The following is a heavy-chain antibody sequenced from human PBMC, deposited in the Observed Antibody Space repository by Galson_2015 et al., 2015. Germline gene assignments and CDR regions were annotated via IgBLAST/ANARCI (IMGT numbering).Heavy chain of an antibody. D-gene: IGHD2-2*01. CDR2: ISYNGSNK. CDR3: LLSPSCCPYY. Sequence: ALRLSCAASGFTFSSYGMQWVRQAPGKGLEWVAVISYNGSNKYYADYVKGRFTISRDNSKNTLYLQMNSLRAEDTAVYYCLLSPSCCPYYWGQGTLVTVSS. CDR1: GFTFSSYG. V-gene: IGHV3-30*03. J-gene: IGHJ4*02.